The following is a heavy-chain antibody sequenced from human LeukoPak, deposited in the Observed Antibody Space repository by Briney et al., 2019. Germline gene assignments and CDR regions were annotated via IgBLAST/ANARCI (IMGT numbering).Heavy chain of an antibody. CDR2: ISYDGSNN. V-gene: IGHV3-30*03. CDR3: ARWGATGADFDY. J-gene: IGHJ4*02. CDR1: GFTFSSYG. Sequence: GGSLRLSCVGSGFTFSSYGIHWVRQAPGKGLEWVAVISYDGSNNYYTDSVKGRFTISRDNSKNTLFLQMNSLRPEDSAVYYCARWGATGADFDYWGQGTLVTVSS. D-gene: IGHD1-26*01.